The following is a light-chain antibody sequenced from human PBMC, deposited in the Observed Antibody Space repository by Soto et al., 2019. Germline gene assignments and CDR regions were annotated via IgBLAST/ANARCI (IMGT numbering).Light chain of an antibody. V-gene: IGKV3-15*01. CDR2: GAY. CDR3: QQYNFWPRS. J-gene: IGKJ1*01. CDR1: QSVSDN. Sequence: EIVMTQSPATLSVSPGQRATLSCRASQSVSDNLAWYQQKPGQAPRLLIYGAYIRATGVPARLSGSGSGTEFTLTISSLQSEDFAVYYCQQYNFWPRSFGQGTKVDI.